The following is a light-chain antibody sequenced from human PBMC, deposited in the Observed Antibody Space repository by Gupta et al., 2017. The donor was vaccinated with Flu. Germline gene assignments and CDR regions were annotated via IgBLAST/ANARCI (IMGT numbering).Light chain of an antibody. CDR1: DIRSKT. CDR2: NDR. CDR3: QVWDYNIAHSV. Sequence: GKTSSNTGGGHDIRSKTVGWYQQKPGQSPLLIVYNDRDRLSGIPERFSGSKYVNTATLTSSGVEGGVVADYYCQVWDYNIAHSVFGTGTKVTDL. J-gene: IGLJ1*01. V-gene: IGLV3-21*03.